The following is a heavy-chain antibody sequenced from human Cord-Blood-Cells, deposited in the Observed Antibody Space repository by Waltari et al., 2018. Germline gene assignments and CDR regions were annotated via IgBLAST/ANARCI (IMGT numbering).Heavy chain of an antibody. D-gene: IGHD6-6*01. CDR2: IYYRGST. J-gene: IGHJ2*01. V-gene: IGHV4-39*01. Sequence: QLQLQESGPGLVKPSETLSLTCTVSGGSISSSSYYWGWIRQPPGKGLEWIGSIYYRGSTYYNPSLKSRVTISVDTSKNQFSLKLSSVTAADTAVYYCARHVGIAARPDWYFDLWGRGTLVTVSS. CDR1: GGSISSSSYY. CDR3: ARHVGIAARPDWYFDL.